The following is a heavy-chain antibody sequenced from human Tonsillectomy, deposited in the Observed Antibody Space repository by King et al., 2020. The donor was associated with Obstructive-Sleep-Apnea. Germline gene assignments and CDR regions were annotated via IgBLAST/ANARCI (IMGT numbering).Heavy chain of an antibody. Sequence: VQLVESGGGLVQPGGSPRLSCAASGFTFSNYAMSWVRQAPGKGLEWVSAISGSGGSTYYADSVKDRFTISRDNSKNTLSLQMNNVRAEDTALYYCAKVSYYDFWSGYPCSFDYWAREPWSPSPQ. J-gene: IGHJ4*02. D-gene: IGHD3-3*01. CDR3: AKVSYYDFWSGYPCSFDY. V-gene: IGHV3-23*04. CDR2: ISGSGGST. CDR1: GFTFSNYA.